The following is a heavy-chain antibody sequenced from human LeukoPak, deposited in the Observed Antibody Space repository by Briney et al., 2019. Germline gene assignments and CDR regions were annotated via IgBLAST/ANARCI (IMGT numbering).Heavy chain of an antibody. CDR1: GFTFRSYG. D-gene: IGHD3-9*01. CDR3: ARDRDVLRYFDWTFDY. V-gene: IGHV3-21*01. J-gene: IGHJ4*02. Sequence: GGSLRLSCAASGFTFRSYGLSWFRQAPGKGLEWVSYISSAGGNINYADSVKGRFTISRDNAKNSLYLQMNSLRAEDTAVYYCARDRDVLRYFDWTFDYWGQGTLVTVSS. CDR2: ISSAGGNI.